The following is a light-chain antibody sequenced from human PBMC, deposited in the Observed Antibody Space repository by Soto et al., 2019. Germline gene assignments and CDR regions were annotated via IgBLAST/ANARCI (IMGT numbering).Light chain of an antibody. CDR2: QAS. Sequence: EIQMTQSPSTLSASVGDRVSITCRASQSISRQLAWYQQKPGKAPNLLIYQASNLETGVPSRFTGSGSGTEFTLTISSLQPDDLATYYGLQYQSYWTFGQGTKVEVK. CDR1: QSISRQ. V-gene: IGKV1-5*03. CDR3: LQYQSYWT. J-gene: IGKJ1*01.